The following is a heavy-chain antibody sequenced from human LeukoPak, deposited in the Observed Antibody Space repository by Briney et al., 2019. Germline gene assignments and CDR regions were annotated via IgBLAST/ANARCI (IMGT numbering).Heavy chain of an antibody. Sequence: SETLSLTCTVSGGSISSSNYYWGWIRQPPGKGLEWIGSIYYSGSTYYNPSLKSRVTISVDTSKNQFSLKLSSVTAADTAVYYCARYSSSWYMVFDYWGQGTLVTVSS. CDR3: ARYSSSWYMVFDY. J-gene: IGHJ4*02. D-gene: IGHD6-13*01. CDR1: GGSISSSNYY. CDR2: IYYSGST. V-gene: IGHV4-39*07.